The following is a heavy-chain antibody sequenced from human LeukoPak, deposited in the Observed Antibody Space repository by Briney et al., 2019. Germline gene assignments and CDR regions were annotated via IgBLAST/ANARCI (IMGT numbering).Heavy chain of an antibody. Sequence: ASVKVSCKASGYTFTGYYIHWVRQAPGQGLEWMGWINPNSGGTNYAQKFQGRVTMTRDTSISTAYMELSRLRSGDSAVYYCARLGAYCGGDCYADYWGQGTLVTVSS. CDR1: GYTFTGYY. CDR3: ARLGAYCGGDCYADY. D-gene: IGHD2-21*01. J-gene: IGHJ4*02. CDR2: INPNSGGT. V-gene: IGHV1-2*02.